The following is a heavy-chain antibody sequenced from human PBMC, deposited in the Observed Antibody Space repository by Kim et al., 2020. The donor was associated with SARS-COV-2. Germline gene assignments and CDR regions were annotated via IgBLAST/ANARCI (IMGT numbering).Heavy chain of an antibody. V-gene: IGHV3-23*01. Sequence: YYADSVKGRFTISRDNSKNTLYLQMNSLRAEDTAVYYCAKDFGGSYYFDYWGQGTLVTVSS. D-gene: IGHD1-26*01. CDR3: AKDFGGSYYFDY. J-gene: IGHJ4*02.